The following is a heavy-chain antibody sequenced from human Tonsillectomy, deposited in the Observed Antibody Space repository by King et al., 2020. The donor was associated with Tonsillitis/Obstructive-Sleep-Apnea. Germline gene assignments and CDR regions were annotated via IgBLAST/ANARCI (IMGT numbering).Heavy chain of an antibody. V-gene: IGHV4-39*01. J-gene: IGHJ2*01. CDR1: GGSISSSSHY. CDR2: IYYSGST. CDR3: ARQQAYYYDSSGYSDWYFYL. Sequence: LQLQESGPGLVKPSETLSLTCTASGGSISSSSHYWGWIRQPPGKGLEWIGSIYYSGSTYYNPSLQSRVTISVDTSKNQFSLKLSSVTAADTAVYYCARQQAYYYDSSGYSDWYFYLWGRGTLVTVSS. D-gene: IGHD3-22*01.